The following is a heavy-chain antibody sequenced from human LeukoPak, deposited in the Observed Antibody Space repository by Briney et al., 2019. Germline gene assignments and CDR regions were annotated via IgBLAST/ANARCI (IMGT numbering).Heavy chain of an antibody. D-gene: IGHD3-22*01. J-gene: IGHJ3*02. CDR1: GFTFSSYE. CDR2: ISSSGSTI. Sequence: GGSLRLSCAASGFTFSSYEMNWVRQAPGKGLEWVSCISSSGSTIYYADSVKGRFTISRDNAKNSLYLQMNSLRAEDTAVYYCARESGYYLGSSAFDIWGQGTMVTVSS. CDR3: ARESGYYLGSSAFDI. V-gene: IGHV3-48*03.